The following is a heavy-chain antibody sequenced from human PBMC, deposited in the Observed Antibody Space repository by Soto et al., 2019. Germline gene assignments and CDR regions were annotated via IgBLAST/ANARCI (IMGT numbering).Heavy chain of an antibody. Sequence: GGSXRLSCAASGFTFSSYAVSWVRQAPGKGLEWVSAISGSGGSTYYADSVKGRFTISRDNSKNTLYLQMNSLRAEDTAVYYCAKGPMLGYCTNGVCHSLRPEYYFDYWGQGTLVTVSS. CDR3: AKGPMLGYCTNGVCHSLRPEYYFDY. J-gene: IGHJ4*02. CDR2: ISGSGGST. CDR1: GFTFSSYA. D-gene: IGHD2-8*01. V-gene: IGHV3-23*01.